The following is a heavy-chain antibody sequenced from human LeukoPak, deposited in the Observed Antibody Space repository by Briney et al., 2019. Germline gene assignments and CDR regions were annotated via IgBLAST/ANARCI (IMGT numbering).Heavy chain of an antibody. J-gene: IGHJ4*02. Sequence: PSETLSFTCTVPGGSISSYSWSWIRQPPGKGLEWIGYIYYSGSTNYNPSLKSRVTISVDTSKNQFSLKLSSVTAADTAVYYCARVRYYYDSSGYGYFDYWGQGTLVTVSS. CDR1: GGSISSYS. V-gene: IGHV4-59*01. D-gene: IGHD3-22*01. CDR2: IYYSGST. CDR3: ARVRYYYDSSGYGYFDY.